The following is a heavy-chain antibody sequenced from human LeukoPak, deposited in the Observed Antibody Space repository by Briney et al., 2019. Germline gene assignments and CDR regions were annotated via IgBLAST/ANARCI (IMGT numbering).Heavy chain of an antibody. CDR2: IYPGDSDT. CDR3: ARLRVTGEFYYYYYMDV. CDR1: GYSFTSYR. Sequence: GESLKISCKGSGYSFTSYRIGWVRQMPGKGLEWMGIIYPGDSDTRYSPSFRGQVTISADKSISTAYLQWSSLKASDTAMYYCARLRVTGEFYYYYYMDVWGKGTTVTVSS. V-gene: IGHV5-51*01. J-gene: IGHJ6*03. D-gene: IGHD7-27*01.